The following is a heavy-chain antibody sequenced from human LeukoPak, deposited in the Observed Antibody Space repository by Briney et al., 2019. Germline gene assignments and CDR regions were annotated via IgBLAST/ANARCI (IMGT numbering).Heavy chain of an antibody. CDR1: GYTFINYY. CDR2: IDPSGGAT. Sequence: ASVKVSCKASGYTFINYYIHWVRQAPGQGLERMGMIDPSGGATSNAQKVQGRVTMTRDTSTSTIYMELSSLRFEDTAVYYCASALYCGGDCYSGRYFFDYWGQGTLVTVSS. J-gene: IGHJ4*02. D-gene: IGHD2-21*02. V-gene: IGHV1-46*01. CDR3: ASALYCGGDCYSGRYFFDY.